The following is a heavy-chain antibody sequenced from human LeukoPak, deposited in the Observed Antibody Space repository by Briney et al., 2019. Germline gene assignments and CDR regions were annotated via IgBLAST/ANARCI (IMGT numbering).Heavy chain of an antibody. Sequence: EASVNVSCKASGYTFTGYYMHWVRQAPGQGLEWMGWINPDSGGTNYAQKFQGWVTMTRDTSISTAYMELGRLRSDDTAVYYCARSTALMYYDILTGYYTSYYFDYWGQGTLVTVSS. CDR1: GYTFTGYY. J-gene: IGHJ4*02. CDR2: INPDSGGT. V-gene: IGHV1-2*04. CDR3: ARSTALMYYDILTGYYTSYYFDY. D-gene: IGHD3-9*01.